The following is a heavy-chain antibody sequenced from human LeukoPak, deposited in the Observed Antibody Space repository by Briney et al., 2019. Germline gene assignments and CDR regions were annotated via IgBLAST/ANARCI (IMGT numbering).Heavy chain of an antibody. D-gene: IGHD3-10*01. CDR3: AKDYSKTSYYGSGTYYRPNWFDP. V-gene: IGHV3-30*02. CDR1: GFTFSNAW. Sequence: GSLRLSCAASGFTFSNAWMSWVRQAPGKGLEWVAFIRYDGSNKYYGDSVKGRLTISRDNSKNTLYLQMNSLRAEDTAVYYCAKDYSKTSYYGSGTYYRPNWFDPWGQGTLVTVSS. CDR2: IRYDGSNK. J-gene: IGHJ5*02.